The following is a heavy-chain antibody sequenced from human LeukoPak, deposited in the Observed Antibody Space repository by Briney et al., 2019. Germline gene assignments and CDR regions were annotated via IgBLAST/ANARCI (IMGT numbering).Heavy chain of an antibody. CDR3: AKESKWLQTGFDY. CDR2: ISWNSGSI. CDR1: GFTFDDYA. D-gene: IGHD5-12*01. J-gene: IGHJ4*02. V-gene: IGHV3-9*01. Sequence: PGGSLRLSCAASGFTFDDYAMHWVRQAPGKGLEWVSGISWNSGSIGYADSVKGRFTISRDNAKNSLYLQMNSLRAEDTALYYCAKESKWLQTGFDYWGQRTLVTVSS.